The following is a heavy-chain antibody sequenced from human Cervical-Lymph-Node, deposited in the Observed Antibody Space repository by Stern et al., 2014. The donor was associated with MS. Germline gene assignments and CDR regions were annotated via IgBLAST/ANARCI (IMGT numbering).Heavy chain of an antibody. J-gene: IGHJ4*02. CDR1: GFTFSDYY. V-gene: IGHV3-11*01. CDR3: ARDGDFLMTIFGEQQNYFDY. D-gene: IGHD3-3*01. Sequence: QVQLVESGGGLVKPGGSLRLSCAASGFTFSDYYMTWVRQAPGKGPEWISHISSSGTTTYYAQSVKGLFIIARDNARKSLYLQMNNLRVDDTALYFCARDGDFLMTIFGEQQNYFDYWGQGALVTVSS. CDR2: ISSSGTTT.